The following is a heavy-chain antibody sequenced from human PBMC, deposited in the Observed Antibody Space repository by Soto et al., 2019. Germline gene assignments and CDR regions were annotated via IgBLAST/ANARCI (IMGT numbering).Heavy chain of an antibody. V-gene: IGHV4-59*01. CDR2: IYYSGST. D-gene: IGHD2-8*01. CDR3: VSWVSAHFDY. Sequence: SETLSLTCTVSGGSISSYYWSWIRQPPGKGLEWIGYIYYSGSTNYNPSLKSRVTISVDTSKNQFSLKLSSVTAADTALYYCVSWVSAHFDYWGQGTLVTVSS. J-gene: IGHJ4*02. CDR1: GGSISSYY.